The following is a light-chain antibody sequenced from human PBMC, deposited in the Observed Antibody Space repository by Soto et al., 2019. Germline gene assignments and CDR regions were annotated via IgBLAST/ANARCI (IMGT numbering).Light chain of an antibody. CDR2: GAS. V-gene: IGKV3-15*01. Sequence: EILMTQSPATLSVSPGERATLSCRASQSLSSNLAWYQQKPGQAPRLLIYGASTRATGIPARFSGSGSGTEFTLTITSLQSEDFAVYYCQQYNNWPPYTFGQGTMLEIK. CDR3: QQYNNWPPYT. J-gene: IGKJ2*01. CDR1: QSLSSN.